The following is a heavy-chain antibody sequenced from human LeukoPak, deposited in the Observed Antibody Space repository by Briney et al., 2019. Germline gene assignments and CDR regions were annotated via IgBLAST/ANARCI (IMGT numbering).Heavy chain of an antibody. CDR2: SRSKAYSYTT. CDR3: TRVITGTPRGAFDT. D-gene: IGHD1-20*01. V-gene: IGHV3-72*01. J-gene: IGHJ3*02. Sequence: GGSLRLSCAASGFTFSDHSVDWVRQAPGKGLEWVGRSRSKAYSYTTEYAASVKGRFTISRDDSKNSLYLQMNSLKTEDTAMYYCTRVITGTPRGAFDTWGQGTMVTVSS. CDR1: GFTFSDHS.